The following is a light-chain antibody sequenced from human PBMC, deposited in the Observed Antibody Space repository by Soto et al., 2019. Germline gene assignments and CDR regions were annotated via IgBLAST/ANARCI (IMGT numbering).Light chain of an antibody. Sequence: EIVLTQSPATLSLSPGERATLSCRASQGVSSYLAWYQHKPGQAPRLLIYDASNRATGIPARFSGSGPGTDFTLTISSLEPEDFAVYYCQQRSNWQLTFGGGTKVEIK. CDR3: QQRSNWQLT. CDR2: DAS. CDR1: QGVSSY. V-gene: IGKV3D-11*01. J-gene: IGKJ4*01.